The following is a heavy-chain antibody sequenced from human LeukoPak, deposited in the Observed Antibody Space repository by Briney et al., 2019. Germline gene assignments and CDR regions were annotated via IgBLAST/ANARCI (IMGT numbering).Heavy chain of an antibody. J-gene: IGHJ2*01. CDR2: FDPEDGET. D-gene: IGHD6-13*01. CDR3: ATETLAGHWYFDL. V-gene: IGHV1-24*01. Sequence: EPTVKVSCKVSGYTLTELSMHWVRQAPGKGREWMGGFDPEDGETIYAQKFQCRVTIIEDTSTDTAYMELSSLRSEDTAVYYCATETLAGHWYFDLWGRGTLVTVSS. CDR1: GYTLTELS.